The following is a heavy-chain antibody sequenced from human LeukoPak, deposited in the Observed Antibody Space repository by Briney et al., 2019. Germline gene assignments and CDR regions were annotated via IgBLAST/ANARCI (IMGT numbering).Heavy chain of an antibody. D-gene: IGHD6-13*01. CDR2: IYYSGST. V-gene: IGHV4-59*01. CDR3: ARDRVAAAGWFDY. J-gene: IGHJ4*02. Sequence: SETLSLTCTVSGGSISSYYWSWIRQPPGKGLEWIGYIYYSGSTNYNPSLKSRVTISVDTSKNQFSLKLSSVTAADTAVYYCARDRVAAAGWFDYWGQGTLVTVSS. CDR1: GGSISSYY.